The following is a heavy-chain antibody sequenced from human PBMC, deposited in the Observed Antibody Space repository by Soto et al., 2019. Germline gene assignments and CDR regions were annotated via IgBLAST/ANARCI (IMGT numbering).Heavy chain of an antibody. Sequence: QVQLQESGPGLVKPSQTLSLTCAVSGDSISSGDYYWSWIRQPPGKGLEWIGYIYYSGNTYYNPSLKRRVDISVDMSKNQFSLKLSSVTAADTAVYYCAREARYCTGGSCYSDDFWGQGALVTVSS. CDR3: AREARYCTGGSCYSDDF. V-gene: IGHV4-30-4*01. CDR1: GDSISSGDYY. J-gene: IGHJ4*02. D-gene: IGHD2-15*01. CDR2: IYYSGNT.